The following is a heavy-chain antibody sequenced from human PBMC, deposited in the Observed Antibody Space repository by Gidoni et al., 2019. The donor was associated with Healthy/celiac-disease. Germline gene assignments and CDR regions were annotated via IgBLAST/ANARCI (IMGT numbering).Heavy chain of an antibody. CDR1: GYTFTGYY. CDR2: INPNSGGT. CDR3: AREAPPQGDSDTAMSNPFDY. Sequence: QVQLIQSGAEVKKPGASVKVSCKASGYTFTGYYMHWVRQAPGQGLEWMGWINPNSGGTNYAQKFQGRVTMSRDTSISTAYMDLSSLRSDDTAMYYCAREAPPQGDSDTAMSNPFDYWGQATLVTVSS. D-gene: IGHD5-18*01. V-gene: IGHV1-2*02. J-gene: IGHJ4*02.